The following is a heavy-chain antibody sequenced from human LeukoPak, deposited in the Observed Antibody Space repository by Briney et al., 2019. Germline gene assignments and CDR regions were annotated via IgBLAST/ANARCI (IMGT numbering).Heavy chain of an antibody. CDR2: INPNSGDT. Sequence: ASVKVSCKASGYTFTSYGISGVRQAPGQGLEWMGWINPNSGDTNYAQKFQGRVTMTRDTSISTAYMELSRLRSDDTAMYYCARDGQGSGQEYSFDYWGQGTLVTVSS. D-gene: IGHD6-19*01. CDR3: ARDGQGSGQEYSFDY. V-gene: IGHV1-2*02. J-gene: IGHJ4*02. CDR1: GYTFTSYG.